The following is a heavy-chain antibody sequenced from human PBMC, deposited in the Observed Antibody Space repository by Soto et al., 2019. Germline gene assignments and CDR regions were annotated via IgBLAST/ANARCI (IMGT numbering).Heavy chain of an antibody. CDR3: ARVSSHYYYGMDV. V-gene: IGHV3-21*01. CDR2: ISSSSSYI. J-gene: IGHJ6*02. CDR1: GFTFSSYS. Sequence: PGGSLRLSCAASGFTFSSYSMNWVRQAPGKGLEWVSSISSSSSYIYYADSVKGRFTISRDNAKNSLYLQMNSLRAEDTAVYYCARVSSHYYYGMDVWGQGXTVTVYS. D-gene: IGHD2-2*01.